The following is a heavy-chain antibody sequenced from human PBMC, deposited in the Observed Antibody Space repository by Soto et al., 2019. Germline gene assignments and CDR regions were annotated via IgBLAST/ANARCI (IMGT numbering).Heavy chain of an antibody. CDR1: VGSITSRSYY. CDR3: ARHKDTSSRYLLPDF. J-gene: IGHJ4*02. V-gene: IGHV4-39*01. CDR2: IYYSGNA. D-gene: IGHD6-13*01. Sequence: SETLSLTCTVSVGSITSRSYYWGWIRQPPGKGLEWIGSIYYSGNAYYNPSLKSRAAVSVDTSKNQFSLKVTSVTATDTAVYYCARHKDTSSRYLLPDFWGQGTLVTVSS.